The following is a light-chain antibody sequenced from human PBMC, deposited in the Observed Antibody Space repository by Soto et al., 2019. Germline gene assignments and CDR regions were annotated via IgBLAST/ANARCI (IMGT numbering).Light chain of an antibody. CDR3: QAWDSSTGV. CDR1: KLGDKY. CDR2: QHT. V-gene: IGLV3-1*01. J-gene: IGLJ2*01. Sequence: SYELTQPPSVSVSPGQTASITCSGDKLGDKYACWYQQKPGQSPVLVIYQHTKRPSGIPERFSGSNSGNTATLTISGTQAMDEADYYCQAWDSSTGVFGGGTKVTVL.